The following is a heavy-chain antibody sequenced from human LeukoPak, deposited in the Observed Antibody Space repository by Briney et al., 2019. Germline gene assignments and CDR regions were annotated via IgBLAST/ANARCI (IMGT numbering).Heavy chain of an antibody. CDR2: IYTSGST. D-gene: IGHD7-27*01. V-gene: IGHV4-61*02. J-gene: IGHJ3*02. CDR1: GGSISSGSYY. Sequence: PSQTLSLTCTVSGGSISSGSYYWSWIRQPAGKGLEWIGRIYTSGSTNYNPSLKSRVTISVDTSKNQFSLKLSSVTAADTAVYYCARDDLKLGIMGAFDIWGQGTMVTVSS. CDR3: ARDDLKLGIMGAFDI.